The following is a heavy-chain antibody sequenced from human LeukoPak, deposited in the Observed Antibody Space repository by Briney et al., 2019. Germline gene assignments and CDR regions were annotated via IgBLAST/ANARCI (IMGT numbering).Heavy chain of an antibody. CDR2: IDHSGST. V-gene: IGHV4-34*01. Sequence: SETLSLTCAVYGGSFSGYYWTWIRQPPGKGLEWIGEIDHSGSTNYKPSLKSRVTISVDTSKNQFSLKLSSVTAADTAVYYCARVRTVTTAIDYWGQGILVTVSS. CDR1: GGSFSGYY. CDR3: ARVRTVTTAIDY. J-gene: IGHJ4*02. D-gene: IGHD4-11*01.